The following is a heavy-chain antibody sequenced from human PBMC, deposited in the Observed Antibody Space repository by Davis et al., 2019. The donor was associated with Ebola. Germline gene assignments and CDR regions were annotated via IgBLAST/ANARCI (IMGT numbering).Heavy chain of an antibody. CDR3: ARDVGLRPLDY. V-gene: IGHV3-30*03. CDR1: GFTFSNYG. D-gene: IGHD3-16*01. CDR2: ISYDGSNK. J-gene: IGHJ4*02. Sequence: GGSLRLSCVASGFTFSNYGMHWVRQAPGKGLEWVAVISYDGSNKYYADSVKGRFTISRDNSKNTLYLQMNSLRAEDTAVYYCARDVGLRPLDYWGQGILVTVSS.